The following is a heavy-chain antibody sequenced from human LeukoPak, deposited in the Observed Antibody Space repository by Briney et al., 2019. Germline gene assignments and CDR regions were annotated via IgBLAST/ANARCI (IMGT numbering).Heavy chain of an antibody. J-gene: IGHJ6*02. V-gene: IGHV3-9*01. D-gene: IGHD6-13*01. CDR1: GFTFDDYA. Sequence: GGSLRLSCAASGFTFDDYAMHWVRHAPGKGLEWVSGISWNSGSIGCADSVKGRFTISRDNAKNSLYLQMNSLRAEDTALYYCAKDLGAGYYYGMDVWGQGTTVTVSS. CDR2: ISWNSGSI. CDR3: AKDLGAGYYYGMDV.